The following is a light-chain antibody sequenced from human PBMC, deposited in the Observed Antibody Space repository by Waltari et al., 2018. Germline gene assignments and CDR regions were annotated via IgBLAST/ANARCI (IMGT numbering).Light chain of an antibody. CDR1: SSAVGSYKH. J-gene: IGLJ3*02. CDR2: EGS. Sequence: QSALTQPASVSGSPGQSITSSCTGTSSAVGSYKHISWYQQHPGKAPNPRIYEGSTWPSGVSYRCSGSKTGNTGSLTVSGLQAEDESDYSCCSYAGSGTWVFGGGTQLTVL. V-gene: IGLV2-23*01. CDR3: CSYAGSGTWV.